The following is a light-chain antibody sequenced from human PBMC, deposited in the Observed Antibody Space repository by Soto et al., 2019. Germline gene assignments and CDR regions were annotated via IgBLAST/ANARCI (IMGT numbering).Light chain of an antibody. CDR3: QQSYSTPYT. CDR2: AAS. V-gene: IGKV1-39*01. Sequence: DIPMTQSPSSLSASVGDRVTITCRASQSISSYLNWYQQKPGKAPKLLIYAASSLQSGVPSRFSGSGSGTDFTLTISSLQPDAFATYYCQQSYSTPYTFGQGTKLEIK. J-gene: IGKJ2*01. CDR1: QSISSY.